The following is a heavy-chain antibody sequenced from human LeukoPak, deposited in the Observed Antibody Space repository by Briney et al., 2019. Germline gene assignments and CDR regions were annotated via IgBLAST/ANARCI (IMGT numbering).Heavy chain of an antibody. Sequence: GGSLRLSCEASGFTFNTYSLSWVRQAPGKGLEWISYISSTGGTIYYADSVKGRFAISRDNAENSVYLQMNSLRVEDTAIYYCARERYDLLTGSREFDYWGQGTLVTVSS. J-gene: IGHJ4*02. D-gene: IGHD3/OR15-3a*01. CDR3: ARERYDLLTGSREFDY. V-gene: IGHV3-48*01. CDR1: GFTFNTYS. CDR2: ISSTGGTI.